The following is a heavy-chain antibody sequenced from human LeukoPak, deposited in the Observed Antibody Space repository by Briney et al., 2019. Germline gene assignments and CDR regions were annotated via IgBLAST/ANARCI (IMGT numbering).Heavy chain of an antibody. CDR3: AKDTPSSGWYPED. J-gene: IGHJ4*02. CDR2: ISGSGGST. D-gene: IGHD6-19*01. CDR1: GFTFSSYG. Sequence: GGSLRLSCAASGFTFSSYGMHWVRQAPGKGLEWVSAISGSGGSTYYADSVKGRFTISRDNSKNTLYLQMNSLRAEDTAVYYCAKDTPSSGWYPEDWGQGTLVTVSS. V-gene: IGHV3-23*01.